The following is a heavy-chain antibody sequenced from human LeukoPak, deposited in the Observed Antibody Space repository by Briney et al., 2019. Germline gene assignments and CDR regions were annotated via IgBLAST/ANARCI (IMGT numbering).Heavy chain of an antibody. CDR2: ISSSGSTI. J-gene: IGHJ4*02. V-gene: IGHV3-11*01. D-gene: IGHD2-21*02. CDR3: ARDRVTGPIGYFDY. Sequence: GGSLRLSCAASGFTFSDYYMSWIRQAPGKGLEWVSYISSSGSTIYYADSVKGRFTISSDNAKTSLYLQMNSLRAEDTAVYYCARDRVTGPIGYFDYWGQGTLVTVSS. CDR1: GFTFSDYY.